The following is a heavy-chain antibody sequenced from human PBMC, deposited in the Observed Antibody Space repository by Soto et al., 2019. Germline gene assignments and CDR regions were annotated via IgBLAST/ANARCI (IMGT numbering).Heavy chain of an antibody. CDR2: IGTAGDT. J-gene: IGHJ6*02. CDR3: ARGWGSSWPYYYYGMDV. CDR1: GFTFSSYD. Sequence: PGGSLRLSCAASGFTFSSYDMHWVRHATGKGLEWVSAIGTAGDTYYPGSVKGRFTISRENAKNSLYLQMNSLRAGDTAVYYCARGWGSSWPYYYYGMDVWGQGTTVTVS. V-gene: IGHV3-13*04. D-gene: IGHD6-13*01.